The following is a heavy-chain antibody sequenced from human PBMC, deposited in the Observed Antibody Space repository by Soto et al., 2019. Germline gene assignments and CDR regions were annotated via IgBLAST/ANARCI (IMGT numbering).Heavy chain of an antibody. J-gene: IGHJ6*03. Sequence: ASVKVSCKASGYTFTSYDINWVRQATGQGLEWMGWMNPNSGNTGYAQKFQGRVTMTRNTSISTAYMELGSLRSEDTAVYYCARGGYDFWSGYYMENYYYYMDVWGKGTTVTVSS. CDR1: GYTFTSYD. V-gene: IGHV1-8*01. D-gene: IGHD3-3*01. CDR3: ARGGYDFWSGYYMENYYYYMDV. CDR2: MNPNSGNT.